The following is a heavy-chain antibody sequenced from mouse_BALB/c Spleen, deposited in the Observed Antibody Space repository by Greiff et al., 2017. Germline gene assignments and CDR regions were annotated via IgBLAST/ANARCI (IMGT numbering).Heavy chain of an antibody. D-gene: IGHD2-3*01. V-gene: IGHV5-12-2*01. CDR3: ARHHDGYLYYFDY. CDR2: ISNGGGST. J-gene: IGHJ2*01. CDR1: GFTFSSYT. Sequence: EVQLVESGGGLVQPGGSLKLSCAASGFTFSSYTMSWVRQTPEKRLEWVAYISNGGGSTYYPDTVKGRFTISRDNAKNTLYLQMSSLKSEDTAMYYCARHHDGYLYYFDYWGQGTTLTVSS.